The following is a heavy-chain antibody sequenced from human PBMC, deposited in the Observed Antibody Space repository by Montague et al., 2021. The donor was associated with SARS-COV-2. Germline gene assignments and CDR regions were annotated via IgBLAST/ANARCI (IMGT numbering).Heavy chain of an antibody. J-gene: IGHJ5*02. CDR2: IYYGGST. V-gene: IGHV4-59*08. D-gene: IGHD5-24*01. CDR3: ARLRRPDGYSYWFGP. Sequence: SETLSLTCTVSGGSISSYYWCWIRQPPGKGLEWIGYIYYGGSTNYSPSFKGRVIMSVDTSNNQFSLRLTSVTAADTAVYYCARLRRPDGYSYWFGPWGQGTLVTVSS. CDR1: GGSISSYY.